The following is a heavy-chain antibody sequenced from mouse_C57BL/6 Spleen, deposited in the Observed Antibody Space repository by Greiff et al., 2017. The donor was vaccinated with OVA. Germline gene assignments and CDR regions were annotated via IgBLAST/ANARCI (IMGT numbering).Heavy chain of an antibody. V-gene: IGHV2-3*01. Sequence: QVQLQQSGPGLVAPSQRLSITCTVSGFSFTSYGVSWVRQPPGKGLEWLGVIWGDGSTNYHSALISRLSISKDNSKSQVFLKLNSLQTDDTATYYCAKPASMITTAYYAMDYWGQGTSVTVSS. CDR1: GFSFTSYG. CDR2: IWGDGST. J-gene: IGHJ4*01. CDR3: AKPASMITTAYYAMDY. D-gene: IGHD2-4*01.